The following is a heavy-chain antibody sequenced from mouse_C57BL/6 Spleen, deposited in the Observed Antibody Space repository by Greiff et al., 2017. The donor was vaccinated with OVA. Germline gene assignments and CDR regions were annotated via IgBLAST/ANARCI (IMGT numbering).Heavy chain of an antibody. D-gene: IGHD2-2*01. Sequence: QVQLQQPGAELVKPGASVKLSCKASGYTFTSYWMHWVKQRPGQGLEWIGMIHPNSGSTNYNEKFKSKATLTVDKSSSTAYMQLSSLTSEDSAVYYCARDHGYHYYAMDYWGQGTSVTVSS. CDR1: GYTFTSYW. J-gene: IGHJ4*01. V-gene: IGHV1-64*01. CDR2: IHPNSGST. CDR3: ARDHGYHYYAMDY.